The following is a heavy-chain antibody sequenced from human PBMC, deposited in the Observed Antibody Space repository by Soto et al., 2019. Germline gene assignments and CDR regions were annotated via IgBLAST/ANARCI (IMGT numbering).Heavy chain of an antibody. Sequence: QVQLQESGPGLVKPSETLSLTCTVSGGSISSYYWNWIRQPPGKGLEWIGYIYYRGNTNYNPSLKSGVNISVDTSKNQFSLTLSSVPAADTSVYYCARQPGYYDILTGYSTYYFDYWGQGTLVTVSS. CDR2: IYYRGNT. CDR1: GGSISSYY. J-gene: IGHJ4*02. V-gene: IGHV4-59*08. D-gene: IGHD3-9*01. CDR3: ARQPGYYDILTGYSTYYFDY.